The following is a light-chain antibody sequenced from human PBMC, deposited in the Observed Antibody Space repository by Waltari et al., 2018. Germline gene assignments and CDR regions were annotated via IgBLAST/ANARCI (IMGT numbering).Light chain of an antibody. CDR2: DVS. V-gene: IGLV2-14*03. CDR3: SSYTSSSTLEVV. Sequence: QSALTQPASVSGSPGQPITISCTGTSSDVGGYNYVSRYQQHPGKAPKLMIYDVSNRPSGVSNRFSGSKSGNTASLTISGLQAEDEADYYCSSYTSSSTLEVVFGGGTKLTVL. J-gene: IGLJ2*01. CDR1: SSDVGGYNY.